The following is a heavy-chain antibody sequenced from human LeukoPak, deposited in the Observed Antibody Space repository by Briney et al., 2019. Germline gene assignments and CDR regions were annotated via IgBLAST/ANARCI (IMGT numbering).Heavy chain of an antibody. Sequence: PGRSLRLSCAASGFAFSSYAMHWVRQAPGKGLEWVAIISYDGITESYSDSVKGRFTISRDNAKNSLYLQMNSLRAEDTAVYYCARDPYSGRYGDYYYYYMDVWGKGTTVTISS. CDR2: ISYDGITE. J-gene: IGHJ6*03. V-gene: IGHV3-30*04. D-gene: IGHD1-26*01. CDR3: ARDPYSGRYGDYYYYYMDV. CDR1: GFAFSSYA.